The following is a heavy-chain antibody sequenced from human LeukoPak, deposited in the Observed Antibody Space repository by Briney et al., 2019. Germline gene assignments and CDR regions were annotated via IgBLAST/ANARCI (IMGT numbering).Heavy chain of an antibody. D-gene: IGHD3-10*01. CDR1: GGSLSSYY. V-gene: IGHV4-4*07. Sequence: ESSETLSLTCTVSGGSLSSYYWNWIRQPAGKGLEWIGRIYTSGSTNYNPSLKSRVTMSVDTSKNQFSLKLSSVTAADTAVYYCARDKGQYGSGTRGFTWFDPWGQGTLVTVSS. CDR2: IYTSGST. CDR3: ARDKGQYGSGTRGFTWFDP. J-gene: IGHJ5*02.